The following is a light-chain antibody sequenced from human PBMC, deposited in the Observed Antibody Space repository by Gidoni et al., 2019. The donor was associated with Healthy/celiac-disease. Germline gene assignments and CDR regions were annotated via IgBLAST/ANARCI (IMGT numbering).Light chain of an antibody. Sequence: DIQMTQSPSSLSASVGDRVTITCQASQDISNYLNWYQQKPGKAPKLLIYEASNLETGVPSRFSGSGSGTDFTFTIRSLQPEDIATYYCQQYDNLLWTFGQXTKVEIK. J-gene: IGKJ1*01. CDR2: EAS. CDR1: QDISNY. CDR3: QQYDNLLWT. V-gene: IGKV1-33*01.